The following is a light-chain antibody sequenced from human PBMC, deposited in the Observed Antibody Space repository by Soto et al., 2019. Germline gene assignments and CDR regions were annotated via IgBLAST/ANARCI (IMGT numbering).Light chain of an antibody. J-gene: IGLJ1*01. CDR3: SSYTSSSSLYV. V-gene: IGLV2-14*01. CDR2: DVS. Sequence: QSVLTQPASVSGYPGQSITISCTGTSSDIGGYNYVSWYQQHPGKAPKLMIYDVSNRPSGVSNRFSGSKSGNTASLTISGLQAVVDSYYYCSSYTSSSSLYVFGTGTNFTGL. CDR1: SSDIGGYNY.